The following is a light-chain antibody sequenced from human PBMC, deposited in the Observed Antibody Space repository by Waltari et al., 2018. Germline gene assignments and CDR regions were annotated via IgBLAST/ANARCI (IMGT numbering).Light chain of an antibody. Sequence: DIFLTQSPGTLSLSPGEGATLSCRASQSISWFLAWYQQKPGQAPRLLIYDASTRATGLPDRFSGSGSGTDFSPTISRLEPEDFAVYYCQKYGTLPATFGQGTKVEIK. CDR2: DAS. J-gene: IGKJ1*01. CDR1: QSISWF. CDR3: QKYGTLPAT. V-gene: IGKV3-20*01.